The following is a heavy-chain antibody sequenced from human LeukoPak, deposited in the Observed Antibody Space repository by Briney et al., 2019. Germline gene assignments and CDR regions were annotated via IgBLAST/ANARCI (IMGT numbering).Heavy chain of an antibody. V-gene: IGHV3-48*01. J-gene: IGHJ3*02. Sequence: GGSLRLSCAASGFTFSFYSMNWVRQTPGKGLEWVSYISSSSSTIYYADSVKGRFTISRDNAKNSLYLQMNSLRAEDTAVYYCARAPAIFGVVIIGALDIWGQGTMVTVSS. CDR2: ISSSSSTI. D-gene: IGHD3-3*01. CDR1: GFTFSFYS. CDR3: ARAPAIFGVVIIGALDI.